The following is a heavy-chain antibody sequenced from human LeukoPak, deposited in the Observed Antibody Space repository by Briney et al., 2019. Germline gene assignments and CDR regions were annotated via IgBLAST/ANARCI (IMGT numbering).Heavy chain of an antibody. V-gene: IGHV3-21*04. J-gene: IGHJ4*02. CDR2: ISSSGSTI. Sequence: GGSLRLSCAASGFTFSSYSMNWVRQAPGKGLEWVSSISSSGSTIYCADSVKGRFTISRDNAKNSLYLQMNSLRAEDTAVYYCARDRIGYSSGWFSFGYWGQGTLVTVSS. CDR3: ARDRIGYSSGWFSFGY. D-gene: IGHD6-19*01. CDR1: GFTFSSYS.